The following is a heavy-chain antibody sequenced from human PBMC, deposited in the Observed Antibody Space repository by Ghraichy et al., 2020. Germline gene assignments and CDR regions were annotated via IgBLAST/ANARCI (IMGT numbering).Heavy chain of an antibody. D-gene: IGHD2-2*01. CDR1: GFTFSSYW. CDR3: ARCDCSSTSCSQYGMDV. J-gene: IGHJ6*02. Sequence: GALRLSCAASGFTFSSYWMSWVRQAPGKGLEWVANIKQDGSEKYYVDSVKGRFTISRDNAKNSLYLQMNSLRAEDTAVYYCARCDCSSTSCSQYGMDVWGQGTTVTVSS. V-gene: IGHV3-7*01. CDR2: IKQDGSEK.